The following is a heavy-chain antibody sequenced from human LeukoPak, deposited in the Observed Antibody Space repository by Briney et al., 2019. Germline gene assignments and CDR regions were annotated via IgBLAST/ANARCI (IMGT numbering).Heavy chain of an antibody. V-gene: IGHV1-24*01. CDR3: ATGLIVGATGAFDI. D-gene: IGHD1-26*01. CDR1: GYTLTELS. Sequence: GASVKVSCKVSGYTLTELSMHWVRQAPGKGLGWMGGFDPEDGETIYAQKFQGRVTMTEDTSTDTAYMELSSLRSEDTAVYYCATGLIVGATGAFDIWGQGTMVTVSS. J-gene: IGHJ3*02. CDR2: FDPEDGET.